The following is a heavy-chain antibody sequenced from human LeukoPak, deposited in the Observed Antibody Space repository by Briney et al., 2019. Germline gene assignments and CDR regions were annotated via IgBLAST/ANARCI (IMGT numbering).Heavy chain of an antibody. V-gene: IGHV4-39*01. J-gene: IGHJ4*02. D-gene: IGHD3-9*01. Sequence: SETLSLTCTVSGGSISSSSYYWGWIRQPPGKGLEWIGSIYYSRSTYYNPSLKSRVTISVDTSKNQFSLKLSSVTAADTAVYYCASTNSDILTGYYTISDYWGQGTLVTVSS. CDR3: ASTNSDILTGYYTISDY. CDR2: IYYSRST. CDR1: GGSISSSSYY.